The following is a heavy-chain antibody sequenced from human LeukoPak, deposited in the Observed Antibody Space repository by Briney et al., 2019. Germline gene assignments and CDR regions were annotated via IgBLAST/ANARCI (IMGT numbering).Heavy chain of an antibody. CDR1: GFTFSSYG. CDR2: IRYDGSNK. CDR3: AKVRWDNSGWYYLDY. Sequence: GGSLRLSCAASGFTFSSYGMHWVRQAPGKGLEWVAFIRYDGSNKYYTDSVKGRFTISRDNSKSTLYLQMNSLRAEDTAVYYCAKVRWDNSGWYYLDYWGQGTLVTVSS. D-gene: IGHD6-19*01. J-gene: IGHJ4*02. V-gene: IGHV3-30*02.